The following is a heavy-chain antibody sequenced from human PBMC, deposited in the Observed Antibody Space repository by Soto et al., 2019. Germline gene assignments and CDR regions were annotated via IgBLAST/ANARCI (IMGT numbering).Heavy chain of an antibody. CDR3: ARLGYNWKQTTL. Sequence: SETLSLTCTVSGGSISSYYWSWIRQPPGKGLEWIGYIYYSGSTNYNPSLKSRVTISVDTSKNQFSLKLSSVTAADTAVYYCARLGYNWKQTTLWGQGTLVNVSS. D-gene: IGHD1-20*01. CDR2: IYYSGST. V-gene: IGHV4-59*08. J-gene: IGHJ4*02. CDR1: GGSISSYY.